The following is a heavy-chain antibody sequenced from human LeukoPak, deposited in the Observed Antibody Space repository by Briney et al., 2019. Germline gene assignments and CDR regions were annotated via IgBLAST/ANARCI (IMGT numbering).Heavy chain of an antibody. Sequence: SETLSLTCTVSGGSISSYYWSWIRQPPGKGLKWIGRIYTSGSTNYNPSLKSRVTISVDKSKNQFSLKLSSVTAADAAVYYCARALSDSSSWDYYYYMDVWGKGTTVTVSS. CDR2: IYTSGST. CDR3: ARALSDSSSWDYYYYMDV. D-gene: IGHD6-13*01. J-gene: IGHJ6*03. V-gene: IGHV4-4*07. CDR1: GGSISSYY.